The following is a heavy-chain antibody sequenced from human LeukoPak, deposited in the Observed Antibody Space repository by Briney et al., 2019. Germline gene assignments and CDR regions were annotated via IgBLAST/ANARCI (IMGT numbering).Heavy chain of an antibody. CDR1: GGSFSDYY. V-gene: IGHV4-34*01. Sequence: PSETLSLTCAVYGGSFSDYYWNWIRQPPGKGLEWIGEINHRGSTNYNPSLKSRVTISEDTSKNQFSLKLTSVTAADTAVYYCARGLRDILTGYYVDYFDSWGQGNLVTVSS. J-gene: IGHJ4*02. CDR2: INHRGST. CDR3: ARGLRDILTGYYVDYFDS. D-gene: IGHD3-9*01.